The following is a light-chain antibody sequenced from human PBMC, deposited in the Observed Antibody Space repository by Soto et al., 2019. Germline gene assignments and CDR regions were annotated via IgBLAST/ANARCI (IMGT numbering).Light chain of an antibody. CDR3: NSYTSSSLYV. CDR2: EVS. V-gene: IGLV2-14*01. J-gene: IGLJ1*01. Sequence: QSVLTQPASVSGSPGQSLTISCTGTSSDVGGYNYVSWYQQHPGKAPKLMIYEVSNRPSGVSNRFSGSKSGNTASLTISGLQAEDEADYYCNSYTSSSLYVFGTGTKVTVL. CDR1: SSDVGGYNY.